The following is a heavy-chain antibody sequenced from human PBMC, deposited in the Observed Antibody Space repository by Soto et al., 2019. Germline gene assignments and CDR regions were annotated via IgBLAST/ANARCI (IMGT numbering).Heavy chain of an antibody. D-gene: IGHD6-19*01. J-gene: IGHJ5*02. V-gene: IGHV4-34*01. Sequence: PSETLSLTCAVYGGSISGYYWSWIRQPPGKGLEWIGEINHSGSTNYNPSLKSRVTISVDTSKNQFSLKLSSVTAADTAVYYCARGGDGAGAEEANWFDPWGQGTLVTVSS. CDR1: GGSISGYY. CDR3: ARGGDGAGAEEANWFDP. CDR2: INHSGST.